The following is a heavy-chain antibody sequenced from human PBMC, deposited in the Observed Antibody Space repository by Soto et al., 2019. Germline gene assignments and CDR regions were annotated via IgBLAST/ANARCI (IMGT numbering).Heavy chain of an antibody. V-gene: IGHV4-39*01. CDR2: IYYSGST. D-gene: IGHD2-15*01. CDR3: ATSPLGYCTDGSCYEIQKFDF. J-gene: IGHJ4*02. Sequence: QLHLQESGPRLVKPSETLSLTCTVSGGSIRSVTTYWGWIRKSPGKGLEWVASIYYSGSTYYNPSLKNRVSISIDTSRKQFALNLTSVTAADTALYFCATSPLGYCTDGSCYEIQKFDFWGQGILVTVSS. CDR1: GGSIRSVTTY.